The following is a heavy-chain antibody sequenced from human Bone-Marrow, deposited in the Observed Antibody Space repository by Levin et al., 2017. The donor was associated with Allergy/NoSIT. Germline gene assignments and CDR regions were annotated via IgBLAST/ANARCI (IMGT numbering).Heavy chain of an antibody. V-gene: IGHV1-18*01. Sequence: GASVKVSCKASGYTFTSYGISWVRQAPGQGLEWMGWISAYNGNTNYAQKLQGRVTMTTDTSTSPPYMEPRSLRPDDTAVYYCARVLPLYCSSTSCYYYYGMDVWGQGTTVTVSS. J-gene: IGHJ6*02. D-gene: IGHD2-2*01. CDR1: GYTFTSYG. CDR3: ARVLPLYCSSTSCYYYYGMDV. CDR2: ISAYNGNT.